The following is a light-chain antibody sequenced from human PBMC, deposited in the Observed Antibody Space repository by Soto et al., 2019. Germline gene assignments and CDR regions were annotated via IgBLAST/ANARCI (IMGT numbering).Light chain of an antibody. J-gene: IGKJ1*01. CDR1: QSPSSSY. V-gene: IGKV3-20*01. CDR3: QHYGTSPLT. CDR2: GVS. Sequence: EFVLTHSPGTLSLSPGERATLSCRASQSPSSSYFAWYQQKPGQAPRLLIYGVSSRATGIPDRFSGSGSGTDFTLTISRLEPEDFAVYFCQHYGTSPLTFGQGTKVEIK.